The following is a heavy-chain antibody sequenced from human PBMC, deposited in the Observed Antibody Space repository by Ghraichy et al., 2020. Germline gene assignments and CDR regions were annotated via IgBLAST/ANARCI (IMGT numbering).Heavy chain of an antibody. CDR2: IIPIFGTA. Sequence: SVKVSCKASGGTFSSYAISWVRQAPGQGLEWMGGIIPIFGTANYAQKFQGRVTITADESTSTAYMELSSLRSEDTAVYYCARDAQYYDSTQDAFDIWGQGTMVTVSS. D-gene: IGHD3-22*01. CDR1: GGTFSSYA. CDR3: ARDAQYYDSTQDAFDI. J-gene: IGHJ3*02. V-gene: IGHV1-69*13.